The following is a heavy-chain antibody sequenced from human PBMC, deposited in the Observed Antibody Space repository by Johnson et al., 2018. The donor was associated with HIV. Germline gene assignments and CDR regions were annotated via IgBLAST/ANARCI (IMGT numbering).Heavy chain of an antibody. V-gene: IGHV3-53*01. CDR2: LYSGGST. CDR1: GFIVSNNY. Sequence: VQLVESGGGLIQAGGSLRLSCAASGFIVSNNYMNWVRQAPGKGLEWVSVLYSGGSTFYADTMKGRFTISRDNSKSTLYLQMNSLRAEDTAVYYCARRGNYLADAFDIWGQGTMVTVSS. D-gene: IGHD1-7*01. CDR3: ARRGNYLADAFDI. J-gene: IGHJ3*02.